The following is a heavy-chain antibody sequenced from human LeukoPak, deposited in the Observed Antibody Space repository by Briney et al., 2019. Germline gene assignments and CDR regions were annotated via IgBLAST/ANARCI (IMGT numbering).Heavy chain of an antibody. CDR2: IYSSGST. CDR1: GGSISSSYYY. J-gene: IGHJ4*02. Sequence: SETLSLTCTVSGGSISSSYYYWGWIRQPPGKGLEWIGSIYSSGSTYYNPSLKSRVTISVDTSKNQFSLKLTSVTAADTAVSYCATHDILTGYQYYFDYWGQGTLVTVSS. CDR3: ATHDILTGYQYYFDY. V-gene: IGHV4-39*01. D-gene: IGHD3-9*01.